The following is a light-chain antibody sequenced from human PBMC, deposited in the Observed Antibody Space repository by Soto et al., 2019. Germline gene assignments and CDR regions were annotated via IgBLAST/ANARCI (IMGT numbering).Light chain of an antibody. V-gene: IGLV2-14*01. J-gene: IGLJ1*01. CDR2: DVS. CDR3: NSYTTSNTRQIV. CDR1: SSDVGGYNY. Sequence: QYALTQPASVSGSPGQSITISCTGTSSDVGGYNYVSWYQQHTGKAPKFMIYDVSNRPSGVSTRFSGSKSGNTASLTISGLQAEDEADYYCNSYTTSNTRQIVFGTGTKVTVL.